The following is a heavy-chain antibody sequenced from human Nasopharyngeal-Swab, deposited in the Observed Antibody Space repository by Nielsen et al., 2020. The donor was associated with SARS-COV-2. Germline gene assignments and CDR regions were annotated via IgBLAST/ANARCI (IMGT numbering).Heavy chain of an antibody. CDR3: ARGDLTYYDFWSGFDY. D-gene: IGHD3-3*01. V-gene: IGHV4-59*01. Sequence: SETLSLTCTVSGGSISSYYWSWIRQPPGKGLEWIGYIYYSGSTNYNPSLKSRVTISVDTSKNQFSLKLSSVTAADTAVYYCARGDLTYYDFWSGFDYWGREPWSPSPQ. CDR2: IYYSGST. CDR1: GGSISSYY. J-gene: IGHJ4*02.